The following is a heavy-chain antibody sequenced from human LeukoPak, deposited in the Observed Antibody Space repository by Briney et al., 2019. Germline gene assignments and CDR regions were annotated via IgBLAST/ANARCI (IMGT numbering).Heavy chain of an antibody. CDR1: GFTFSSYA. D-gene: IGHD6-19*01. Sequence: GGSLRLSCAASGFTFSSYAMHWVRQAPGKGLEWVAAISYDGSNKYHAESVKGRFTISRDNSKNTLYLQMHSLRDEDTAVYYCASTYTSGWSKPFDYWGQGTLVTVSS. V-gene: IGHV3-30*01. J-gene: IGHJ4*02. CDR3: ASTYTSGWSKPFDY. CDR2: ISYDGSNK.